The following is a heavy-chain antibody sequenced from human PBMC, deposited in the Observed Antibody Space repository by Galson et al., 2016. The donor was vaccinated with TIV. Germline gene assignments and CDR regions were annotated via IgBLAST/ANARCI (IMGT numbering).Heavy chain of an antibody. V-gene: IGHV5-51*03. J-gene: IGHJ5*02. CDR3: AAWRPGGWLDP. Sequence: QSGAEVTKPGESLNISCKGSDSWVAWVRQKPGRGPEYMGVIYPRDSDTRYSPSFEGQVTISVDKSFTTAYLQWTSLKASDSAIYFCAAWRPGGWLDPWGQGTQVIVSP. CDR2: IYPRDSDT. CDR1: DSW. D-gene: IGHD5-12*01.